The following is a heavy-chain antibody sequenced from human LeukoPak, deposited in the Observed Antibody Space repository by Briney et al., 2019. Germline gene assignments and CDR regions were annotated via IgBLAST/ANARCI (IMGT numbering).Heavy chain of an antibody. Sequence: GGSLRLSCAASGFSFSSYSMNWVRQAPGKWLEWVSSLSSSSTYIYYADSVKGRFTISRDNAKNSLYPQMDSLRAEDTAVYYCARYYDLLSGYTRPFDCWGQGTLVTVSS. D-gene: IGHD3-3*01. CDR2: LSSSSTYI. CDR3: ARYYDLLSGYTRPFDC. CDR1: GFSFSSYS. V-gene: IGHV3-21*01. J-gene: IGHJ4*02.